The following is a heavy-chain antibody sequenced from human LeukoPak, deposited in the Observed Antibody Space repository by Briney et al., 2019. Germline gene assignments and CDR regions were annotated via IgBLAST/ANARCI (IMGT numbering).Heavy chain of an antibody. V-gene: IGHV4-4*07. CDR3: ARSDQTGYSSGWSEAGFDY. D-gene: IGHD6-19*01. J-gene: IGHJ4*02. CDR1: GGFISSYY. Sequence: SETLFLTCTVSGGFISSYYWSWIRQPAGKGLEWIGRIYTSGSTNYNPSLKSRVTMSVDTSKNQFSLKLSSVTAADTAVYYCARSDQTGYSSGWSEAGFDYWGQGTLVTVSS. CDR2: IYTSGST.